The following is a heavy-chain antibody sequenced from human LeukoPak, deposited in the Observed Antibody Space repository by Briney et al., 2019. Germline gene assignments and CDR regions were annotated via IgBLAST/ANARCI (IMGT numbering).Heavy chain of an antibody. D-gene: IGHD6-13*01. V-gene: IGHV4-59*08. CDR1: GGSISSYY. CDR3: ARSPRKQPKYYYYGMDV. CDR2: IYYSGST. Sequence: SETLSLTCTVSGGSISSYYWSWIRQPPGKGLEWIGYIYYSGSTNYNPSLKSRVTISVDTSKHQFSLKLSSVTAADTAVYYCARSPRKQPKYYYYGMDVWGQGTTVTVSS. J-gene: IGHJ6*02.